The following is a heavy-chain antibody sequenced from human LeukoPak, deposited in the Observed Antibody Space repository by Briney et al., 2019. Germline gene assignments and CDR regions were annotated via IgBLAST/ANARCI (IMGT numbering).Heavy chain of an antibody. J-gene: IGHJ4*02. V-gene: IGHV3-43*01. CDR1: GFTFDDYT. D-gene: IGHD5-18*01. Sequence: GGSLRLSCAASGFTFDDYTMYWVRQAPTKGLEWVSLISFDGVNTFYADSVKGRFTISRDNSKDSLYLQMNSLSAGDTALYYCAKGRRTGYAYGPIESWGQGTLVTVSS. CDR2: ISFDGVNT. CDR3: AKGRRTGYAYGPIES.